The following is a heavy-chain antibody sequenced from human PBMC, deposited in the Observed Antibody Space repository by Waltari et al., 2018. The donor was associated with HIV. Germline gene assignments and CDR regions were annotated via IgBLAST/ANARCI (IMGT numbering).Heavy chain of an antibody. CDR2: VKEDGSEK. CDR1: GSTLSSDW. J-gene: IGHJ3*02. CDR3: ARSRSDAFDI. V-gene: IGHV3-7*01. Sequence: EVQLVESGGGLVQPGGSLRLPCEATGSTLSSDWMTWVRQAPGKGLEWVANVKEDGSEKWYVDSVKGRFNISRDNAKNSVYLQMNSLRAEDTAVYYCARSRSDAFDIWGQGTMVTVSS.